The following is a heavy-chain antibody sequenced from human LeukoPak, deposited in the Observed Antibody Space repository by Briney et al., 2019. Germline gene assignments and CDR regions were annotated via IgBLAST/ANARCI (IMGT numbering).Heavy chain of an antibody. V-gene: IGHV4-34*01. J-gene: IGHJ4*02. D-gene: IGHD3-9*01. CDR2: INHSGST. Sequence: SETLCLTCAVYGGSFSGYYWSWIRQPPGKGLEWIGEINHSGSTNYNSSLKSRVTISVDTSKNQFSLKLRSVTAADTAVYYCARPSGDILTGYYGLWGQGTLVTVSS. CDR1: GGSFSGYY. CDR3: ARPSGDILTGYYGL.